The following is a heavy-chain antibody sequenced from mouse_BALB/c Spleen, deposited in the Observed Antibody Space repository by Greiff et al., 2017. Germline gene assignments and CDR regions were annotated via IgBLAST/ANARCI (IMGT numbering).Heavy chain of an antibody. D-gene: IGHD2-10*02. Sequence: EVKLEESGGGLVQPGGSRKLSCAASGFTFSSFGMHWVRQAPEKGLEWVAYISSGSSTIYYADTVKGRFTISRDNPKNTLFLQMTSLRSEDTAMYYCARSYGDYAMDYWGQGTSVTVSS. CDR3: ARSYGDYAMDY. V-gene: IGHV5-17*02. CDR1: GFTFSSFG. J-gene: IGHJ4*01. CDR2: ISSGSSTI.